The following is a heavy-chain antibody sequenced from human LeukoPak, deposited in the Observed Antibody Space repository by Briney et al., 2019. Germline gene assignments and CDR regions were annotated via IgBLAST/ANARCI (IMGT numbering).Heavy chain of an antibody. CDR1: GFTFNKYY. J-gene: IGHJ4*02. Sequence: GGSLRLSCVASGFTFNKYYMTWVRQAPGKGLEWVSTIGGSDGSTYYADSVKGRFTISRDNAKNTQSLQMSSLRTEDTAIYYCVKDRYVARGDYLDFWGQGTLVTVSS. D-gene: IGHD3-10*01. CDR2: IGGSDGST. V-gene: IGHV3-23*01. CDR3: VKDRYVARGDYLDF.